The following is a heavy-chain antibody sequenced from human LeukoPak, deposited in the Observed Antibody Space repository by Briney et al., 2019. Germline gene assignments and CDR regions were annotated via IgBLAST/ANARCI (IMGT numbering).Heavy chain of an antibody. D-gene: IGHD2-2*02. V-gene: IGHV3-33*06. CDR2: IWYDGSNK. Sequence: HPGRSLRLSCAASGFTFSSYGMHWVRQAPGKGLEWVAVIWYDGSNKYYADSVKGRFTISRDNSKNTLYLQMNSLRAEDTAVYYCAKAHCSSTSCYTDYYYYYGMDVWGQGTTVTVSS. J-gene: IGHJ6*02. CDR1: GFTFSSYG. CDR3: AKAHCSSTSCYTDYYYYYGMDV.